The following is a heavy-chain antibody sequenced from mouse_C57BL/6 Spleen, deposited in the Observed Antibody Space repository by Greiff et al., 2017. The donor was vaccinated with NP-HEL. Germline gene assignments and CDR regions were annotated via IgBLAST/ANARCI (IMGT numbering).Heavy chain of an antibody. Sequence: QVQLQQPGAELVKPGASVKMSCTASGYTFTSYWITWVKQRPGQGLEWIGDIYPGSGSTNYTAKFKSKATLTVDTSSSAAYMQLSSLTSEESAVYYCARQGYSNYEVYYAMDYWGQGTSVTVSS. CDR3: ARQGYSNYEVYYAMDY. D-gene: IGHD2-5*01. CDR2: IYPGSGST. J-gene: IGHJ4*01. CDR1: GYTFTSYW. V-gene: IGHV1-55*01.